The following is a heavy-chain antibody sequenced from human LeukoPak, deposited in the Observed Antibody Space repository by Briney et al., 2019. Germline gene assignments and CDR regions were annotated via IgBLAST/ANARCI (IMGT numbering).Heavy chain of an antibody. V-gene: IGHV3-43*02. D-gene: IGHD6-13*01. CDR1: GFTFDDHA. J-gene: IGHJ4*02. CDR3: AKDTSSSWNYFDY. Sequence: GGSLRLSCAASGFTFDDHAMHWVRQPPGKGLEWVSLINGDGASTYYADSVKGRFTISRDNSKNSLYLQMNSLRTEDIALYYCAKDTSSSWNYFDYWGQGILVTVSS. CDR2: INGDGAST.